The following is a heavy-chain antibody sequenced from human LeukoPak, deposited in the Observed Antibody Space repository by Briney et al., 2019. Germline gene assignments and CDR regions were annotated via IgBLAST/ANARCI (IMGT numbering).Heavy chain of an antibody. D-gene: IGHD3-22*01. CDR1: GFTVSSNY. Sequence: GGSLRLSCAASGFTVSSNYMSWVRQAPGKGLEWVSVIYSGGSTYYADSVKGRFTISRHNSKNTLYLQMNSLRAEDTAVYYCARDFGFYDSSGYYPSVWGQGTLVAVSS. V-gene: IGHV3-53*04. CDR2: IYSGGST. J-gene: IGHJ4*02. CDR3: ARDFGFYDSSGYYPSV.